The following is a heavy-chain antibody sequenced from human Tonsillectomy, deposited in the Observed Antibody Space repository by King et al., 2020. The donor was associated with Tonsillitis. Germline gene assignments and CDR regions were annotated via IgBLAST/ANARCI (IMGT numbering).Heavy chain of an antibody. Sequence: QVQLQESGPGLVKPSQTLSLTCAVSGGSISSGVYSWSWIRQPPWKGLEWIGYIYYSGSIYYNPSLKSRVTISVDTSTNQFSLKLSSVTAADTAVYYCARKVVVAARVRYDMDVWGQGTTVTVSS. CDR3: ARKVVVAARVRYDMDV. V-gene: IGHV4-30-4*07. D-gene: IGHD2-15*01. CDR1: GGSISSGVYS. J-gene: IGHJ6*02. CDR2: IYYSGSI.